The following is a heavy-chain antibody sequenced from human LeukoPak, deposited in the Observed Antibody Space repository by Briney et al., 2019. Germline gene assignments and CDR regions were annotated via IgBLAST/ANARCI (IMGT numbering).Heavy chain of an antibody. Sequence: GGSLRLSCVVSGFTVSRNYMSWVRQAPEKGLEWISVVYTGGSTHYCDSVKGRFSISRDGPKNTVYLQMNNLRAEDTAIYYCARISPTGVDPWGQGTLVTVSS. D-gene: IGHD3-3*02. CDR2: VYTGGST. V-gene: IGHV3-53*01. J-gene: IGHJ5*02. CDR1: GFTVSRNY. CDR3: ARISPTGVDP.